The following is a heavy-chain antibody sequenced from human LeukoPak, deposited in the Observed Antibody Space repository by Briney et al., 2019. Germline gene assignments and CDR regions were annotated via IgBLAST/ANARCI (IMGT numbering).Heavy chain of an antibody. CDR2: ISYDGSNK. J-gene: IGHJ4*02. V-gene: IGHV3-30*04. CDR3: AREGGRHFDY. Sequence: PGRSLRLSCAASGFTFSSYAMHWVRQAPGKGLEWVAVISYDGSNKYYADSVKGRFTISRDNSKNTLYLQMNSLRAEDTAVYYCAREGGRHFDYWGQGTLVTVSS. D-gene: IGHD3-16*01. CDR1: GFTFSSYA.